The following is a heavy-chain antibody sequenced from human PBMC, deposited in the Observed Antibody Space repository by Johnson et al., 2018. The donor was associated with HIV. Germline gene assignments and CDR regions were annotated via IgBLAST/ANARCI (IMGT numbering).Heavy chain of an antibody. V-gene: IGHV3-13*01. J-gene: IGHJ3*02. CDR1: GFTFSHYD. Sequence: VQLVESGGGLVQPGGSLRLSCAASGFTFSHYDMHWVRQVTGKGLQWVSAIGTIAGDTFYSASVKGRFTISRENAKDSLYLQMDSLTAGDTAIYYCAKGKDSSSWLDAFDIWGQGTMVTVSS. D-gene: IGHD6-13*01. CDR3: AKGKDSSSWLDAFDI. CDR2: IGTIAGDT.